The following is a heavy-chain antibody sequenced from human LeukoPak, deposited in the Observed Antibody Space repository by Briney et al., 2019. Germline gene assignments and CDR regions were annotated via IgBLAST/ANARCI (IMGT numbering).Heavy chain of an antibody. CDR3: AVRNTSSWSPFDF. Sequence: GASVKVSCTASGYTFTNYGISWVRQAPGQGLEWMGWISAYNGDTNYAQKLQGRVTMTTDTSTSTAYMELRSLRSDDTAIYYCAVRNTSSWSPFDFWGQGTLVTVSS. D-gene: IGHD6-13*01. V-gene: IGHV1-18*01. CDR1: GYTFTNYG. CDR2: ISAYNGDT. J-gene: IGHJ4*02.